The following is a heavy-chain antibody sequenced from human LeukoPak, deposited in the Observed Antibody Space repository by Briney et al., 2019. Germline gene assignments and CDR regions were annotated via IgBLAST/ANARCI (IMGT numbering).Heavy chain of an antibody. CDR1: GFTFSNYG. CDR2: ISSSSSYI. CDR3: ARTQLSDTAMSYFDY. J-gene: IGHJ4*02. D-gene: IGHD5-18*01. Sequence: GGSLRLSCAASGFTFSNYGMSWVRQAPGKGLEWVSSISSSSSYIYYADSVKGRFTISRDNAKNSLYLQMNSLRAEDTAVYYCARTQLSDTAMSYFDYWGRGTLVTVSS. V-gene: IGHV3-21*01.